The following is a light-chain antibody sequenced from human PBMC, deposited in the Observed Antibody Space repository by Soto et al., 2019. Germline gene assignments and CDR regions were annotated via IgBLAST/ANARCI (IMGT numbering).Light chain of an antibody. CDR3: QQRSNWPWT. J-gene: IGKJ1*01. V-gene: IGKV3-11*01. Sequence: IVWTPSPATLSLSPGERATLSCWASQSVSSYLAWYQHKPGQAPRLLIYDASNMATGIPARFSGSGSGTDFTLTISSLEPEEFAVYYCQQRSNWPWTLGQRT. CDR1: QSVSSY. CDR2: DAS.